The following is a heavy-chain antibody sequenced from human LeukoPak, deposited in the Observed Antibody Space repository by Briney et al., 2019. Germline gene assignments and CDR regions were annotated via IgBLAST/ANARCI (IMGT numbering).Heavy chain of an antibody. J-gene: IGHJ6*03. V-gene: IGHV3-21*01. D-gene: IGHD3-16*01. CDR3: ARAGELRYMDV. CDR1: GFIFSTYN. Sequence: GGSLRLSCAASGFIFSTYNIDWVRQAPGKGLEWVSAISGSGGSTYYADSVKGRFTISRDNAKNSLFLQMSSLRADDTAIYYCARAGELRYMDVWGKGTAVTVSS. CDR2: ISGSGGST.